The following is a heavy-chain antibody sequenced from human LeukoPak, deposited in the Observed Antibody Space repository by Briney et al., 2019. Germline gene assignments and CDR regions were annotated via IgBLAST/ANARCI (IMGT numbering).Heavy chain of an antibody. Sequence: ASVKVSCKASGGTFSSYAITWVRQAPGQGLQWMGGIIPMFGAVNYAQKFQGRVTITADKSTGTAYMELSSLRAEDTAVYYCVRDYDISGPQRNFFDYWGQGTLVTVSS. CDR3: VRDYDISGPQRNFFDY. CDR1: GGTFSSYA. J-gene: IGHJ4*02. D-gene: IGHD3-22*01. CDR2: IIPMFGAV. V-gene: IGHV1-69*06.